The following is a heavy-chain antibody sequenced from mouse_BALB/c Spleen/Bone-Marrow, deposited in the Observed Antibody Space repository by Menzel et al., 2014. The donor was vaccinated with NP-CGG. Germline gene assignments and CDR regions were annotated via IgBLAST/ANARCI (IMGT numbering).Heavy chain of an antibody. Sequence: EVQGVESGGGLVKPGGSLKLSCAASGFTFSSYAMSWVRQTPEKRLEWVATISSGGSYTYYPDSVKGRFTISRDNAKNTLYLQMSSLRSEDTAMYYCARQRDGPYAMDYWGQGTSVTVSS. CDR3: ARQRDGPYAMDY. CDR2: ISSGGSYT. J-gene: IGHJ4*01. D-gene: IGHD2-3*01. V-gene: IGHV5-9-3*01. CDR1: GFTFSSYA.